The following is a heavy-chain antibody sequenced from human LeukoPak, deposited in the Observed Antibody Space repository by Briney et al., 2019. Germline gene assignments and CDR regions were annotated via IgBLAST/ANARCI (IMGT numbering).Heavy chain of an antibody. CDR3: ARPPGIAVAAVFDY. Sequence: PGESLRLSCAASGFTFSSYAMHWVRQAPGKGLEWVAVISYDGSNKYYADSVKGRFTISRDNSKNTLYLQMNSLRAEDTAVYYCARPPGIAVAAVFDYWGQGTLVTVSS. CDR2: ISYDGSNK. V-gene: IGHV3-30*04. CDR1: GFTFSSYA. D-gene: IGHD6-19*01. J-gene: IGHJ4*02.